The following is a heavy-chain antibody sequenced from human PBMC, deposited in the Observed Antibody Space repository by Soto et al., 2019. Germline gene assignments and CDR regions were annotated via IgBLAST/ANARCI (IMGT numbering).Heavy chain of an antibody. CDR3: ARRGEYSDYDY. CDR2: IYWDDDK. Sequence: QITLKESGPTLVKPTQTLTLTCTFSGFSLSTSGVGVGWIRQPPGQALEWLALIYWDDDKRYSPSLKNRLTITKDTAKRQVVLTMTNMDPVDTATYYCARRGEYSDYDYWGQGALVTVSS. CDR1: GFSLSTSGVG. V-gene: IGHV2-5*02. J-gene: IGHJ4*02. D-gene: IGHD4-17*01.